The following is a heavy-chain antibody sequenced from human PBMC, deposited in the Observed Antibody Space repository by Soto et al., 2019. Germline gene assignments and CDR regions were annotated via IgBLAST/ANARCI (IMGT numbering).Heavy chain of an antibody. D-gene: IGHD4-17*01. V-gene: IGHV3-23*01. CDR1: GFTFSSYA. J-gene: IGHJ6*03. Sequence: GGSLRLSCAASGFTFSSYAMSWVRQAPGKGLEWVSAISGSGGSTYYADSVKGRFTISRDNSKNTLYLQMNSLRAEDTAVYYCAKDEATVRYYYYYYYMDVWGKGTTVTVSS. CDR3: AKDEATVRYYYYYYYMDV. CDR2: ISGSGGST.